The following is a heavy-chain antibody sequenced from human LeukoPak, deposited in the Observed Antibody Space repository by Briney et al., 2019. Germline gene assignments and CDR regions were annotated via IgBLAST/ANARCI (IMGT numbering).Heavy chain of an antibody. CDR2: IYYSGST. D-gene: IGHD3-10*01. CDR3: AREYYGSGSYVIDY. J-gene: IGHJ4*02. V-gene: IGHV4-59*01. Sequence: SETLSLTCTVSGGSISSYYWSWIRQPPGKGLEWIGDIYYSGSTNYNPSLKSRVTISADTSKNQFSLKLSSVTAADTAVYYCAREYYGSGSYVIDYWGQGTLVTVSS. CDR1: GGSISSYY.